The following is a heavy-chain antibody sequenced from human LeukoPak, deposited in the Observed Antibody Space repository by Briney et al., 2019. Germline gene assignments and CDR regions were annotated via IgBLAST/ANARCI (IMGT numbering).Heavy chain of an antibody. D-gene: IGHD6-19*01. V-gene: IGHV1-69*13. CDR2: INPIFCTA. J-gene: IGHJ4*02. CDR1: VGTFSSYP. CDR3: ASSAGSDFDY. Sequence: SVNVSFKSTVGTFSSYPISWVQQAPGQELAWMGGINPIFCTANYAHKFQGRVTITEDESTSTAYMELSSLRSEDTAVYYCASSAGSDFDYWGQGTLVTVSS.